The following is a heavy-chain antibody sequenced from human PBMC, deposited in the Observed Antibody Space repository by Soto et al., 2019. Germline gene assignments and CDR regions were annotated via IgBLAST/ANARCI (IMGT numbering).Heavy chain of an antibody. Sequence: VQLLESGGGLIQPGGSLRLSCAASGFTFSYGIHWLRQAPGKGLEWVAYISYDSSNKFYGDSVKGRFTISRDNSKNTQFLLMNSLRAEDTAVYYCANLVIGYCSGNTCDDYWGQGTLVAVSS. CDR1: GFTFSYG. J-gene: IGHJ4*02. CDR2: ISYDSSNK. V-gene: IGHV3-30*18. CDR3: ANLVIGYCSGNTCDDY. D-gene: IGHD2-15*01.